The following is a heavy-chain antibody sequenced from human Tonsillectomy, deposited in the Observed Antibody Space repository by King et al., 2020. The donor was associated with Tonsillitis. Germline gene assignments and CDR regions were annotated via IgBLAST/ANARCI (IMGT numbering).Heavy chain of an antibody. D-gene: IGHD6-13*01. CDR3: ARISAAGWVYYGMDV. CDR1: GFSLSSARMG. CDR2: IFSNDEK. Sequence: TLKESGPVLVKPTETLTLTCTVSGFSLSSARMGVSWLRQPPGKALEWLAFIFSNDEKSYSRSLKSRLTISKDTSKSQVVLTMTNVDPVDTATYYCARISAAGWVYYGMDVWGQGTTVTVSS. J-gene: IGHJ6*02. V-gene: IGHV2-26*01.